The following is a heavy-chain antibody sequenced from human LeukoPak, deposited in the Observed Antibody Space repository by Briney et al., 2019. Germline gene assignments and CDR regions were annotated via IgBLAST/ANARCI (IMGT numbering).Heavy chain of an antibody. V-gene: IGHV3-30*18. CDR2: ISYDGSNK. Sequence: GGSLRLSCGASGFTFSSCGMHWVRQAPGKGLEWVAVISYDGSNKYYADSVKGRFTISRDNSKNSLYLQMNSLRTEDTALYYCAKDRPRKQYSSSWWVFDYWGQGTLVTVSS. CDR3: AKDRPRKQYSSSWWVFDY. J-gene: IGHJ4*02. D-gene: IGHD6-13*01. CDR1: GFTFSSCG.